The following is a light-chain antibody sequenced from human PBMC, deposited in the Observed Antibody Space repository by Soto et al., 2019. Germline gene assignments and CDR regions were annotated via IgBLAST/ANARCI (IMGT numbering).Light chain of an antibody. CDR3: QQHANYPIT. Sequence: EIQMTQSPSTLSASVGDRVTITCRGSQGISSWLAWYQQKPGKAPRLLIYKASSLASGVPSRFSGSGSGTEFTLTISSLQPDDFATYYCQQHANYPITFGGGTKVAIK. V-gene: IGKV1-5*03. CDR2: KAS. CDR1: QGISSW. J-gene: IGKJ4*01.